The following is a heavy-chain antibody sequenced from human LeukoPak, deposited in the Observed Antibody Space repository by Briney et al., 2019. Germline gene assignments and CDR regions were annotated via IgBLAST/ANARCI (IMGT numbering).Heavy chain of an antibody. Sequence: GGSLRLSCAASGITFSSYAMHWVRQAPGKGLEYVSAISSNGGSTYYANSVKGRFTISRDNSKNTLYLQMGSLRAEDMAVYYCAREMEDFWSGYFSFLLDYWGQGTLVTVSS. D-gene: IGHD3-3*01. V-gene: IGHV3-64*01. CDR3: AREMEDFWSGYFSFLLDY. J-gene: IGHJ4*02. CDR2: ISSNGGST. CDR1: GITFSSYA.